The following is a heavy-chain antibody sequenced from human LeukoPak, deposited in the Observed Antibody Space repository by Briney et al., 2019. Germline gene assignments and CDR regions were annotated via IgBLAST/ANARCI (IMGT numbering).Heavy chain of an antibody. CDR2: IIPIFGTA. D-gene: IGHD2-2*01. Sequence: ASVKVSCKASGGTFSSYAISWVRQAPGQGLEWMGGIIPIFGTANYAQKFQGRVTITADESTSTAYMALSSLRSEDTAVYYCARDCSSTSCYSIYYYGMDVWGQGTTVTVSS. CDR3: ARDCSSTSCYSIYYYGMDV. J-gene: IGHJ6*02. CDR1: GGTFSSYA. V-gene: IGHV1-69*13.